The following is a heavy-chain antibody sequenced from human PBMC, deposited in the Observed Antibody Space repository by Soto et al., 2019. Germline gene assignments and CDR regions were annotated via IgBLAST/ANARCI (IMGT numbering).Heavy chain of an antibody. D-gene: IGHD6-13*01. CDR3: ARGDSRPLGWFDP. Sequence: PSETLSLTCAVSCDSMRSYYWSWMRQPPGKGLEWIGYIYYSGNTNYNPSLTSRVTISVDTSKNQFSLKLRSVTAADSAVYYCARGDSRPLGWFDPWGQGTLVTVSS. CDR2: IYYSGNT. J-gene: IGHJ5*02. CDR1: CDSMRSYY. V-gene: IGHV4-59*01.